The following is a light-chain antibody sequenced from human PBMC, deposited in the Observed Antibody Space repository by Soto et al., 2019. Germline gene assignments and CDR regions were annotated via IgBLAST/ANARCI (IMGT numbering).Light chain of an antibody. CDR2: RNS. Sequence: QSVLTQSPSASGTPGQRVTISCSGSASTIGRNYVYWYQQLPGTAPKLLIYRNSQRPSGVPDRFSGSKSGTSASLAISGLRSEGEADYYCAAWDDNLSGLYVFVAGTKVTVL. V-gene: IGLV1-47*01. J-gene: IGLJ1*01. CDR1: ASTIGRNY. CDR3: AAWDDNLSGLYV.